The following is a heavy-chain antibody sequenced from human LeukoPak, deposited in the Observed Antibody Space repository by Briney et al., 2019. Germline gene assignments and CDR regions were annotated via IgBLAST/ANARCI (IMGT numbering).Heavy chain of an antibody. CDR3: AEDIYYGSGSYYNPPDV. V-gene: IGHV3-9*01. Sequence: GGSLRLSCAASGFTFDDYAMHWVRQAPGKGLEWVSGISWNSGSIGYADSVKGRFTISRDNAKNSLYLQMNSLRAEDTALYYCAEDIYYGSGSYYNPPDVWGQGTTVTVSS. CDR1: GFTFDDYA. CDR2: ISWNSGSI. D-gene: IGHD3-10*01. J-gene: IGHJ6*02.